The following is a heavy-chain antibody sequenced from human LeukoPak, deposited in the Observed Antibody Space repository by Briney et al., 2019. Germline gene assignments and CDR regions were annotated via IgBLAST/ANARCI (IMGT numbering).Heavy chain of an antibody. CDR1: GGSISNYY. CDR3: AREDPQTTVPEGLDV. CDR2: IYFSGTT. V-gene: IGHV4-59*01. D-gene: IGHD4-17*01. Sequence: PSETLSLTCTVSGGSISNYYWSWLRQPPGKGLEWIGYIYFSGTTNINPSLKSRVTISVDMSKNQFSLKQSSVTAADTAVYYCAREDPQTTVPEGLDVWGQGTTVTVSS. J-gene: IGHJ6*02.